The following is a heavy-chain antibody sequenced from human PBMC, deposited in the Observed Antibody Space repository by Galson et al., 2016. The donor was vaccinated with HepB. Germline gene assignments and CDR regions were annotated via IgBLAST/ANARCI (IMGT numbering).Heavy chain of an antibody. Sequence: SLRLSCAKSGVTVSSEYMTWVRQAPGKGLEWISLIYRGGNTYYADSVRGRFTASRDDSKNTLYLQMNYLRADDTAVYFCATVGGNTYVLRTDGFDIWGQGTMVTVSS. V-gene: IGHV3-53*01. CDR2: IYRGGNT. CDR3: ATVGGNTYVLRTDGFDI. J-gene: IGHJ3*02. CDR1: GVTVSSEY. D-gene: IGHD3-10*02.